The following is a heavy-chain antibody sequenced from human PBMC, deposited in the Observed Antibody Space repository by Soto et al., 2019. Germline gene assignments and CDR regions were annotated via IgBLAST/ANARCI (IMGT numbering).Heavy chain of an antibody. D-gene: IGHD1-26*01. CDR1: GDSIMRDSYY. CDR2: IFYSGPT. V-gene: IGHV4-31*03. J-gene: IGHJ4*02. CDR3: AIGFYNGKFYAFDS. Sequence: QVQLQESGPGLVKPSQTLSLTCTVSGDSIMRDSYYWNWIRRHPGKGLEWIGYIFYSGPTAYNPSLSTRVTISPDTFNDHLSLNLISLTAANTAVYYFAIGFYNGKFYAFDSCGRGTTVTVTS.